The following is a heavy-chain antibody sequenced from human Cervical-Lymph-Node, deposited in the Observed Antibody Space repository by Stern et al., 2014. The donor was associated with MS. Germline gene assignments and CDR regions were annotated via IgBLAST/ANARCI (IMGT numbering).Heavy chain of an antibody. D-gene: IGHD1-26*01. CDR1: GFTFSSYW. V-gene: IGHV3-7*01. Sequence: EVQLVESGGGLVQPGGSLRLSCAASGFTFSSYWMTWVRQSPGKGLEWGANIKQDGSEQYYANPMKGRFSISRDNAKNSLYLQMNSLRVEDTAVYYCARDLVAATRRGSFDIWGQGTMVTVSS. CDR2: IKQDGSEQ. CDR3: ARDLVAATRRGSFDI. J-gene: IGHJ3*02.